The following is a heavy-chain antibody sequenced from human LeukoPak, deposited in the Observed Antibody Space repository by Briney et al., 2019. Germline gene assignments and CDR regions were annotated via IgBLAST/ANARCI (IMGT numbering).Heavy chain of an antibody. J-gene: IGHJ4*02. D-gene: IGHD3-10*01. CDR2: IYPGDSDT. V-gene: IGHV5-51*01. CDR1: GYSFTSYW. Sequence: GESLKISCKGSGYSFTSYWIGWVRQMRGKGLEWMGIIYPGDSDTRYSPSFQGQVTISADKSISTAYLQWSSLKASDTAMYYCARSITMVRGVTSYAFDYWGQGTLVTVSS. CDR3: ARSITMVRGVTSYAFDY.